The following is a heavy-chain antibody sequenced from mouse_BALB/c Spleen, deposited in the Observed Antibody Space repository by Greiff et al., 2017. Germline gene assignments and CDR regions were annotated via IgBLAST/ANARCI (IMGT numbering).Heavy chain of an antibody. CDR2: ISSGSSTI. CDR1: GFTFSSFG. V-gene: IGHV5-17*02. D-gene: IGHD4-1*01. J-gene: IGHJ3*01. CDR3: SRSANWAFAY. Sequence: EVQGVESGGGLVQPGGSRKLSCAASGFTFSSFGMHWVRQAPEKGLEWVAYISSGSSTIYYADTVKGRFTSSRDTPKNTLFLQMTSLRSEDTAMYYCSRSANWAFAYWGQGTLGTVSA.